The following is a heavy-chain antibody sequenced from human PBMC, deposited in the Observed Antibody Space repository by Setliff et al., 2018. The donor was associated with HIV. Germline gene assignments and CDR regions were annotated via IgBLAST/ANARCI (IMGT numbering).Heavy chain of an antibody. J-gene: IGHJ3*02. V-gene: IGHV3-48*03. CDR1: GFTLSSHE. Sequence: GGSLRLSCVASGFTLSSHEMSWVRQAPGKGLEWVSYISNSGTTIYYADSVKGRFTISRDNSKNSLYLQMTSLRADDTALYYCAREGQATDSFDMWGQGTMVTVSS. CDR2: ISNSGTTI. D-gene: IGHD5-12*01. CDR3: AREGQATDSFDM.